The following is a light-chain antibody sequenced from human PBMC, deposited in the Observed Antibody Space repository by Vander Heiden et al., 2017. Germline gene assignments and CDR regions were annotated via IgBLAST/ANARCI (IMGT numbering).Light chain of an antibody. CDR3: QQNNSYWT. Sequence: DIQMTKPPSTLSASVGERVTITCRASQSISSWLAWYQQKPGKAPKLLIYEASSLESRVPSRFSGSGSRTEFTITISSLQPDDFVSYYCQQNNSYWTFGQGTKVEIK. V-gene: IGKV1-5*03. CDR2: EAS. J-gene: IGKJ1*01. CDR1: QSISSW.